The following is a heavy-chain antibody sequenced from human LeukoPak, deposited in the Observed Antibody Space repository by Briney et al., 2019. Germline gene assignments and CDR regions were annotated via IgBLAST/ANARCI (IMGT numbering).Heavy chain of an antibody. CDR3: ATRNPTKLELRSDAFDI. CDR2: MNPNSGNT. J-gene: IGHJ3*02. V-gene: IGHV1-8*01. D-gene: IGHD1-7*01. CDR1: GYTFTSYD. Sequence: ASVKVSCKASGYTFTSYDINWVRQAPGQGLEWMGWMNPNSGNTGYAQKFQGRVTMTRNTSISTAYMELSSLRSEDTAVYYCATRNPTKLELRSDAFDIWGQGTMVTVSS.